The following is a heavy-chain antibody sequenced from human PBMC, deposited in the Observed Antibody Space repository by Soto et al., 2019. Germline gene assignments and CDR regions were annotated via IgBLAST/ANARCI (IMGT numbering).Heavy chain of an antibody. V-gene: IGHV3-33*08. Sequence: GGSLRLSCAASGFTFSSYARHWVRQAPGKGLEWVAVIWYDGSNKVYADSVKGRFTISRDNSKNTLYLQMNSQRAEDTPVYYYARDLSGDYGALDTWGQGTMVTVSS. J-gene: IGHJ3*02. CDR2: IWYDGSNK. CDR3: ARDLSGDYGALDT. D-gene: IGHD4-17*01. CDR1: GFTFSSYA.